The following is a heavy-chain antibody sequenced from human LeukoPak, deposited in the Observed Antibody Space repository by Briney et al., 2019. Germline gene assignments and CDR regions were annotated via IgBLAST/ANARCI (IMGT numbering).Heavy chain of an antibody. CDR2: IRYDGSNK. CDR3: AKPHFDY. Sequence: PGGTLRLSCAASGFTFSSYGMSWVRQAPGKGLEWVAFIRYDGSNKYYADSVKGRFTISRDNSRNTLYLQMNSLRAEDTAVYYCAKPHFDYWGQGALVTVSS. CDR1: GFTFSSYG. J-gene: IGHJ4*02. V-gene: IGHV3-30*02.